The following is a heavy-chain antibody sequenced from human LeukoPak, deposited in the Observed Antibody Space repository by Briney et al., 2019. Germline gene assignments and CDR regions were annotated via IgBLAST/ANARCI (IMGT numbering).Heavy chain of an antibody. J-gene: IGHJ4*02. V-gene: IGHV4-31*03. D-gene: IGHD3-10*01. Sequence: TLSLTCTVSGGSISSGGYYWSWIRQHPGKGLAWIGYIYYSGSTDYNPSLKSRVTISVDTSKNQFSLKLSSVTAADTAVYYCARVLVSMVRGAFDYWGQGTLVTVSS. CDR1: GGSISSGGYY. CDR2: IYYSGST. CDR3: ARVLVSMVRGAFDY.